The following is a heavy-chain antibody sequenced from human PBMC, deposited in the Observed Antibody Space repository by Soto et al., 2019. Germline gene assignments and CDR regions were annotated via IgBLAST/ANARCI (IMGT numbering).Heavy chain of an antibody. D-gene: IGHD6-6*01. V-gene: IGHV5-51*01. CDR1: GYRFSSSW. CDR3: ARTRSFTLGFYYDGMDV. Sequence: GESLKISCQGTGYRFSSSWIGWVRQKPGKGLEWLGNVYPGDSDTRYSPSFQGQVTISADKSLRTAYLQWTSLKASDTALYYCARTRSFTLGFYYDGMDVWGQGTTVTVSS. CDR2: VYPGDSDT. J-gene: IGHJ6*02.